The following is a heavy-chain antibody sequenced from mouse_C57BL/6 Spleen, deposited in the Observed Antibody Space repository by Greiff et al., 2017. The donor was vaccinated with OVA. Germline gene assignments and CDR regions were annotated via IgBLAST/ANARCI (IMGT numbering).Heavy chain of an antibody. Sequence: VQLQQPGAELVKPGASVKLSCKASGYTFTSYWMHWVKQRPGQGLEWIGMIHPNSGSTNYNEKFKSKATLTVDKSSSTAYMQLSSLTSEDSAVYYCARGIITTVVADYYAMDYWGQGTSVTVSS. J-gene: IGHJ4*01. CDR2: IHPNSGST. D-gene: IGHD1-1*01. CDR1: GYTFTSYW. CDR3: ARGIITTVVADYYAMDY. V-gene: IGHV1-64*01.